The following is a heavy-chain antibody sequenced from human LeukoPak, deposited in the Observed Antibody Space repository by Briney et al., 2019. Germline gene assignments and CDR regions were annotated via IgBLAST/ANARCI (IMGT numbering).Heavy chain of an antibody. CDR1: GFTFSDYY. J-gene: IGHJ3*02. CDR3: AKSGSTFTILSAFDI. D-gene: IGHD2-21*01. CDR2: IGKSGDTI. Sequence: GGSLRLSCAASGFTFSDYYMTWIRQAPGKGLEWVSYIGKSGDTIYYADSVKGRFTISRDNPKNTLYLQMNSLRAEDTAVYYCAKSGSTFTILSAFDIWGQGTMVTVSS. V-gene: IGHV3-11*01.